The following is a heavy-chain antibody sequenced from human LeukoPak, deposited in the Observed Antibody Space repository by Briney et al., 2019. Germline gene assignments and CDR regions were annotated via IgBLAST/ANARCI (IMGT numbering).Heavy chain of an antibody. CDR2: IYTSGST. V-gene: IGHV4-4*07. J-gene: IGHJ6*03. D-gene: IGHD3-10*01. Sequence: SETLSLTCTVFGDSINGFYWSWIRQPAGKGLEWIGRIYTSGSTKNNPSLKSRVTMSVDTSKNQFSLKVSSVTAADPAVYYCARVFDSGSQAYFYYMDVWGKGTTVTISS. CDR3: ARVFDSGSQAYFYYMDV. CDR1: GDSINGFY.